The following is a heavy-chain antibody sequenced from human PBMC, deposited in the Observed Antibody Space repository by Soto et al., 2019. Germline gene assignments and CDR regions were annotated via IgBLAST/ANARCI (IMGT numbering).Heavy chain of an antibody. V-gene: IGHV1-3*01. J-gene: IGHJ4*02. Sequence: QVQLVQSGAEVKKPGASVQGSCKASGYTFTSYAMHWVRQAPGQRLEWMGWINAGNGNTKYSQKFQGRVTITRDTSASTAYMELSSLRSEDTAVYYCASSFTIPAAIGYCGQGTLVTVSS. CDR1: GYTFTSYA. CDR2: INAGNGNT. D-gene: IGHD2-2*02. CDR3: ASSFTIPAAIGY.